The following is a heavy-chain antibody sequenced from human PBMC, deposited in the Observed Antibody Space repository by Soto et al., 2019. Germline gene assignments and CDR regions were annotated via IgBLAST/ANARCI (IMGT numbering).Heavy chain of an antibody. CDR2: INPNSGGT. CDR1: GYTFTGYY. Sequence: SVKVSCKASGYTFTGYYMHWVRQAPGQGLEWMGWINPNSGGTNYAQKFQGWVTMTRDTSISTAYMELSSLRSDDTAVYYCARSPHHTYYYDSSGYSPIDYWGQGTLVTVSS. J-gene: IGHJ4*02. D-gene: IGHD3-22*01. CDR3: ARSPHHTYYYDSSGYSPIDY. V-gene: IGHV1-2*04.